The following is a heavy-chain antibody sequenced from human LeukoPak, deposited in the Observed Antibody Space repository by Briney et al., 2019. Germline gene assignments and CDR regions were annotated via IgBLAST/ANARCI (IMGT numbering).Heavy chain of an antibody. D-gene: IGHD3-9*01. J-gene: IGHJ4*02. CDR3: ARGRRFGLTGYYRIDY. CDR1: GYTFTSYD. V-gene: IGHV1-8*01. CDR2: MNPNSGNT. Sequence: ASVKVSCKASGYTFTSYDINWVRQATGQGLEWMGWMNPNSGNTGYAQKFQGRVTMTRNTSISTAYMELSSLRSEDTAAYYCARGRRFGLTGYYRIDYWGQGTLVTVSS.